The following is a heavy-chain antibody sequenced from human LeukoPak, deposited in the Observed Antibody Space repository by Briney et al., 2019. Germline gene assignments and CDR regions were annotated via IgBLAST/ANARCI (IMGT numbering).Heavy chain of an antibody. CDR3: AKAQRPPILYYFDY. CDR1: GFTFSSYA. J-gene: IGHJ4*02. D-gene: IGHD6-25*01. V-gene: IGHV3-23*01. Sequence: HTGGSLRLSCAASGFTFSSYAMSWVRQAPGKGLEWVSGISGSGSSTNYADSVKGRFTISRDNSKKTLYLQMSSLRAEDTAIYYCAKAQRPPILYYFDYWGQGTLVTVSS. CDR2: ISGSGSST.